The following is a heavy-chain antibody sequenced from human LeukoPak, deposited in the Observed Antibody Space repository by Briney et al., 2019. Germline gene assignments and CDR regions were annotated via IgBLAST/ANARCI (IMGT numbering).Heavy chain of an antibody. V-gene: IGHV1-8*01. Sequence: ASVKVSCKASGYTFTSYDINWVRQATGQGLEWMGWMNPNSGNTGYAQKFQGGVTMTRNTSISTAYMELSSLRSEDTAVYYCARGLRAASSSWFQYWGQGTLVTVSS. CDR1: GYTFTSYD. D-gene: IGHD6-13*01. CDR2: MNPNSGNT. J-gene: IGHJ4*02. CDR3: ARGLRAASSSWFQY.